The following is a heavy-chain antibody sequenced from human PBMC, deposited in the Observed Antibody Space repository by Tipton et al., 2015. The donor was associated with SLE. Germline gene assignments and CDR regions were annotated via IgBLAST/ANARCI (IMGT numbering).Heavy chain of an antibody. CDR2: IYYSGST. CDR3: ARGGGGSYYVKDY. V-gene: IGHV4-59*01. Sequence: TLSLTCTVSGGSISSYYWSWIRQPPGKGLEWIGYIYYSGSTNYNPSLKSRVTISVDTSKNQFSLKLSSVTAADTAVYYCARGGGGSYYVKDYWGQGTLVTVSS. J-gene: IGHJ4*02. D-gene: IGHD1-26*01. CDR1: GGSISSYY.